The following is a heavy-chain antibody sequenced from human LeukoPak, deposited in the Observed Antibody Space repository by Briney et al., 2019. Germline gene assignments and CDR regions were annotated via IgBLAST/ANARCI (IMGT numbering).Heavy chain of an antibody. CDR3: ARHISTSDDYAKGYFDS. CDR2: IYPGDSDT. J-gene: IGHJ4*02. D-gene: IGHD2-2*01. Sequence: GESLKMSCQYSGSTFTKDRIAWVRQKPGKGLEWMGIIYPGDSDTRYSPSFRGQITISADKSSNTAYLQWSSLKASDTAMYFCARHISTSDDYAKGYFDSWGQGTQVTVSS. V-gene: IGHV5-51*01. CDR1: GSTFTKDR.